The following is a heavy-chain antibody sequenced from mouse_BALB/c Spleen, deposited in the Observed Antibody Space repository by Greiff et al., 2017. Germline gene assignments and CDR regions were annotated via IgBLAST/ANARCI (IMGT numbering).Heavy chain of an antibody. J-gene: IGHJ3*01. D-gene: IGHD2-4*01. V-gene: IGHV1-69*02. CDR2: IYPSDSYT. CDR3: TRSGGYDYDAWFAY. CDR1: GYTFTSYW. Sequence: QVQLQQPGAELVRPGASVKLSCKASGYTFTSYWINWVKQRPGQGLEWIGNIYPSDSYTNYNQKFKDKATLTVDKSSSTAYMQLSSPTSEDSAVYYCTRSGGYDYDAWFAYWGQGTLVTVSA.